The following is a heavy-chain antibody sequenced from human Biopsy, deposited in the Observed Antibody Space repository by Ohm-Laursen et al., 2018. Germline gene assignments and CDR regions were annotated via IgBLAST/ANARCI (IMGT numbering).Heavy chain of an antibody. D-gene: IGHD2-21*02. Sequence: SQTLSLTCAISGDSVSSNRAAWNWIRQSPSGGLEWLGRTFYRAKWYTDFAASVKSRITLTPDPSTNQFSLQLNSVTPDDTAVYYCARSGSDSLNYYFDFWGQGTLVTVSS. CDR1: GDSVSSNRAA. V-gene: IGHV6-1*01. J-gene: IGHJ4*02. CDR3: ARSGSDSLNYYFDF. CDR2: TFYRAKWYT.